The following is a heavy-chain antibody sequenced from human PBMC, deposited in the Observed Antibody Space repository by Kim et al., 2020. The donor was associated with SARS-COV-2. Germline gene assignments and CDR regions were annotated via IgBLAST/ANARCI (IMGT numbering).Heavy chain of an antibody. J-gene: IGHJ3*02. CDR2: ISAYNGNT. CDR3: ARAESFDYYDSSGNVWFLDGFDI. D-gene: IGHD3-22*01. Sequence: ASVKVSCKASGYTFTSYGISWVRQAPGQGLEWMGWISAYNGNTNYAQKLQGRVTMTTDTSTSTAYMELRSLRSDDTAVYYCARAESFDYYDSSGNVWFLDGFDIWGQGTMVTVSS. V-gene: IGHV1-18*01. CDR1: GYTFTSYG.